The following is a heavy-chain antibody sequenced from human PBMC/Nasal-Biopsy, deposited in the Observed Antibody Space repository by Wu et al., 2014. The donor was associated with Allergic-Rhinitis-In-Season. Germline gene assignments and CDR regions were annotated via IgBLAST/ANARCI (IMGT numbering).Heavy chain of an antibody. V-gene: IGHV4-4*08. Sequence: TLSLTCSVSGGSISTYYWNWIRQPRPGRTWSGLDISIPLGEPTTTPSLKSRVTMSIDTSKSQFSLELNSVTAADTAVYYCARVQLERYYYYYYMDVWGRGTTVTVSS. CDR1: GGSISTYY. D-gene: IGHD1-1*01. J-gene: IGHJ6*03. CDR2: SIPLGEP. CDR3: ARVQLERYYYYYYMDV.